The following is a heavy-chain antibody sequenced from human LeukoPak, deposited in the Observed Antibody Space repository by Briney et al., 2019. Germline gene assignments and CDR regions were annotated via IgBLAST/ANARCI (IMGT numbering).Heavy chain of an antibody. CDR1: GGSITSSSYH. D-gene: IGHD4-23*01. CDR3: ARCLDYGGNSWTLFDS. V-gene: IGHV4-39*01. CDR2: IYFSGST. J-gene: IGHJ4*02. Sequence: PSETLSLTCTVSGGSITSSSYHWGWIRQPPGKGLEWMGSIYFSGSTYYNPSLKSRVTISVDTPKNQFSLKLSSVTAADTAVYYCARCLDYGGNSWTLFDSWGQGTLVTVSS.